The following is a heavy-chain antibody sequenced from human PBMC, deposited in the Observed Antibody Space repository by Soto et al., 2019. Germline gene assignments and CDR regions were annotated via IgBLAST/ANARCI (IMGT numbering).Heavy chain of an antibody. D-gene: IGHD2-2*01. J-gene: IGHJ4*02. V-gene: IGHV4-34*01. Sequence: SETLSLTCAVYGGSFSGYYWSWIRQPPGKWLEWIGEINHSGSTNYNPSLKSRVTISVDTSKNQFSLKLSSVTAADTAVYYCASHCSSTSCSQYYFDYWGQGTLVTVSS. CDR1: GGSFSGYY. CDR3: ASHCSSTSCSQYYFDY. CDR2: INHSGST.